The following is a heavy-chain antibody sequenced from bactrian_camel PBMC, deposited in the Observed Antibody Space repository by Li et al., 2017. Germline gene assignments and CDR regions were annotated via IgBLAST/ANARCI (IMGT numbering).Heavy chain of an antibody. CDR1: GFTFSTYY. V-gene: IGHV3S40*01. CDR2: ISRDGGTT. Sequence: VQLVESGGGLVQHGGSLRLSCAASGFTFSTYYMTWVHQAPGKGLEWVSSISRDGGTTYYADAKKGRLTISRDNAKNTLYLQMNSLNTEDTAIYYCTRDVAGNYYGSDYWGKGTQVTVS. D-gene: IGHD6*01. J-gene: IGHJ7*01.